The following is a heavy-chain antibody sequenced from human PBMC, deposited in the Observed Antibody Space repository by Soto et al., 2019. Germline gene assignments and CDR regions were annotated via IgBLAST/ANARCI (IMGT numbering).Heavy chain of an antibody. CDR1: GGSISSSSYY. V-gene: IGHV4-39*01. CDR3: ARNPQGTATVRGQTYYSYGLDF. D-gene: IGHD3-10*01. Sequence: SETLSLSCTGSGGSISSSSYYWGWIRQPPGKGLEWIGIIYYSGSTYYNPSLKNRATISVDTSKNQFSLELSPVTAADTAVYYCARNPQGTATVRGQTYYSYGLDFWGQGTTGT. J-gene: IGHJ6*02. CDR2: IYYSGST.